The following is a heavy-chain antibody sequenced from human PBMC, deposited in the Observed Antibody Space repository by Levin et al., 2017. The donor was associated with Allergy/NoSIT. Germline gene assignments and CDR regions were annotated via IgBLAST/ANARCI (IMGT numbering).Heavy chain of an antibody. CDR3: ARCRTISGPPDFFDY. V-gene: IGHV5-51*01. J-gene: IGHJ4*02. CDR2: IHPGDSDD. Sequence: PGGSLRLSCEGSGYRFTDYWIGWVRQTPGIGLEWMGIIHPGDSDDRYNPSFEGQVTVSADKSLNIAYLQWGSLKVSDTAMYYCARCRTISGPPDFFDYWGQGTLVTVSS. CDR1: GYRFTDYW. D-gene: IGHD1-14*01.